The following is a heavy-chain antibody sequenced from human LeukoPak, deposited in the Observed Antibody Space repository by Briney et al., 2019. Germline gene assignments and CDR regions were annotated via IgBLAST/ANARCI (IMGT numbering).Heavy chain of an antibody. CDR2: INHSGST. Sequence: SETLSLTCAVYGGSFSGYYWSWIRQPPGKGLEWIGEINHSGSTNYNPSLKSRVTISVDTSKNQFSLKLSSVTAADTAVYYCARRLTYYYDSSGYYYPYYFDYWGQGTLVTVSS. CDR3: ARRLTYYYDSSGYYYPYYFDY. CDR1: GGSFSGYY. J-gene: IGHJ4*02. D-gene: IGHD3-22*01. V-gene: IGHV4-34*01.